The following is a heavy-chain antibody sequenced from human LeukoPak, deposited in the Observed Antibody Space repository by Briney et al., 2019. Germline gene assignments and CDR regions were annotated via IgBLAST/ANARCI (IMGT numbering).Heavy chain of an antibody. CDR3: ARALNPLPGTYYFDH. V-gene: IGHV4-34*01. CDR1: GASFSGYD. Sequence: SETLSLTCAVYGASFSGYDWIWIRQRPGRGLEWIGEIDHSGSTNYNPSLKSRVTISVDTSKNQFSLELTSVTAADTAVYYCARALNPLPGTYYFDHWGQGTLVTVSS. J-gene: IGHJ4*02. CDR2: IDHSGST.